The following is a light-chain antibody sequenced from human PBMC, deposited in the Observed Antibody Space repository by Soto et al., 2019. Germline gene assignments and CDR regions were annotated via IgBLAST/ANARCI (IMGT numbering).Light chain of an antibody. CDR1: QSVSGW. J-gene: IGKJ5*01. V-gene: IGKV1-5*01. Sequence: DIQMTQSPSTLSASVGDTVTVTCRASQSVSGWLAWYQQKPGEAPKLLIYSTSTLQSGVPSRFSGSGSGTDFTLTISSLQPEDFATYYCQQLHTYPVTFGQGTRLEIK. CDR2: STS. CDR3: QQLHTYPVT.